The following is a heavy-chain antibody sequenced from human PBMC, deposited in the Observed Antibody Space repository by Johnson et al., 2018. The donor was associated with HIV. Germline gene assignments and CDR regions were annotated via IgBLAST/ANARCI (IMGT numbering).Heavy chain of an antibody. CDR1: GFTFKSYT. V-gene: IGHV3-30-3*01. J-gene: IGHJ3*02. Sequence: VQLLESGGGVVQPGRSLRLSCAASGFTFKSYTVHWVRQAPGKGLEWVAVISYDGTKKNYADSVKGRFTIYRDNSKNTLFLEMNSLRAEDTAVYYCARDHSGYDSVTAAFDIWGQGTMVTVSS. CDR3: ARDHSGYDSVTAAFDI. CDR2: ISYDGTKK. D-gene: IGHD5-12*01.